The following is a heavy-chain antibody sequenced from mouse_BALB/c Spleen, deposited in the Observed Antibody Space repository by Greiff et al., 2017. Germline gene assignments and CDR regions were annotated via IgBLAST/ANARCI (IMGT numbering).Heavy chain of an antibody. CDR3: ARGGLLRPYWYFDV. Sequence: VQLQQSGPELVKPGASVKMSCKASGYTFTSYVMHWVKQKPGQGLEWIGYINPYNDGTKYNEKFKGKATLTSDKSSSTAYMELSSLTSEDSAVYYCARGGLLRPYWYFDVWGAGTTVTVSS. V-gene: IGHV1-14*01. CDR1: GYTFTSYV. D-gene: IGHD1-2*01. CDR2: INPYNDGT. J-gene: IGHJ1*01.